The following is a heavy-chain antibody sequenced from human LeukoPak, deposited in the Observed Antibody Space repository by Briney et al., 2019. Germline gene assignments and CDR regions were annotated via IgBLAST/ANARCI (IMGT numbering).Heavy chain of an antibody. CDR1: GGSISSYY. Sequence: PSETLSLTCTISGGSISSYYWTWIRQPPGKGLEWIGFIHYSGSTNYKPSLRSRVTMSVDTSKNQFSLKLSSVTAADTAVYYCARGVRAPSFYYYYGMDVWGQGTTVTVSS. V-gene: IGHV4-59*01. CDR2: IHYSGST. CDR3: ARGVRAPSFYYYYGMDV. J-gene: IGHJ6*02.